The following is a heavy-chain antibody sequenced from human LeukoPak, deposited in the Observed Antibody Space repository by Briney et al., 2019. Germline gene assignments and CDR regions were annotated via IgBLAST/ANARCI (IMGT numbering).Heavy chain of an antibody. V-gene: IGHV4-39*07. CDR2: IYYTGST. Sequence: PSETLSLTCTVSGVLVSSRSYYWAWIRQPPGKDLEWIANIYYTGSTYYSPSLRSRVTISLDTSKNQFSLKLSSVTAADTAVYYCARIQGTWWIDYWGQGTLVTVSS. CDR1: GVLVSSRSYY. J-gene: IGHJ4*02. D-gene: IGHD5-18*01. CDR3: ARIQGTWWIDY.